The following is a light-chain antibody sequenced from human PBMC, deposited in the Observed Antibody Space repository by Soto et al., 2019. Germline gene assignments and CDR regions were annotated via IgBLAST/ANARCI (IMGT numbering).Light chain of an antibody. V-gene: IGKV3-20*01. CDR2: GAS. J-gene: IGKJ5*01. CDR3: QQHGISHIT. Sequence: EDVLTQSPGTLSLSPGERATLSCRASQSIKNNQLVRYKQTPGTAPRLLIYGASSRATGIPDRFSGSGSGTDFTLTISRLEPEDFAVYYCQQHGISHITFGQGTGLEIK. CDR1: QSIKNNQ.